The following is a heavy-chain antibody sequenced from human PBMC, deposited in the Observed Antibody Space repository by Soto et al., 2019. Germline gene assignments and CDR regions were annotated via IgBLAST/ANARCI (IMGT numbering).Heavy chain of an antibody. V-gene: IGHV3-23*01. Sequence: RRLSCAASGFTFSSYAMSWVRQAPGKGLEWVSAISGSGGSTYYADSVKGRFTISRDNSKNTLYLQMNSLRAEDTAVYYCAKDLGSSWTFDYWGQGTLVTVSS. D-gene: IGHD6-13*01. CDR1: GFTFSSYA. CDR2: ISGSGGST. J-gene: IGHJ4*02. CDR3: AKDLGSSWTFDY.